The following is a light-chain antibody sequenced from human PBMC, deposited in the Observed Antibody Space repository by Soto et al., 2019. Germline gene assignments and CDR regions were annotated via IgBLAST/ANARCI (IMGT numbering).Light chain of an antibody. V-gene: IGLV1-44*01. CDR3: AAWDDSLNGPGYV. CDR1: GSNIGSNT. J-gene: IGLJ1*01. CDR2: SNN. Sequence: QSVLTQPPSESGTPGQRVTISCSGSGSNIGSNTVNWYQQLPGTAPKLLIYSNNQRPSGVPDRFSGSKSGTSASLAISGLQSEDEADYYCAAWDDSLNGPGYVFGTGTKVTVL.